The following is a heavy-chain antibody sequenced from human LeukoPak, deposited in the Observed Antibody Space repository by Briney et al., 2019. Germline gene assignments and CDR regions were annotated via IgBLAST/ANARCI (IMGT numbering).Heavy chain of an antibody. J-gene: IGHJ4*02. V-gene: IGHV3-7*01. CDR2: IKQDGSEK. CDR3: ARLKLLWSNYFDY. Sequence: GGSLRLSCAASGFTFSNYWMSWVRQAPGKGLEWVANIKQDGSEKYYVDSVKGRFTISRDNAKNSLYLQMNSLRAEDTAVYYCARLKLLWSNYFDYWGQGTLVTVSS. D-gene: IGHD2-2*01. CDR1: GFTFSNYW.